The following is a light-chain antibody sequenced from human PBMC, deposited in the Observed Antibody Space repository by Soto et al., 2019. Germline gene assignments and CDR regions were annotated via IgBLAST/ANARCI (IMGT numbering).Light chain of an antibody. Sequence: SYELTQPPSVSVSPGQTASITCSGDKLGDKYACWYQQKPGQSPVLVIYQDSKRPSGIPERFSGSNSGNTATLTISGTQAIDEADYYCQAWDRSTFYVFGTGTKLTVL. V-gene: IGLV3-1*01. J-gene: IGLJ1*01. CDR3: QAWDRSTFYV. CDR2: QDS. CDR1: KLGDKY.